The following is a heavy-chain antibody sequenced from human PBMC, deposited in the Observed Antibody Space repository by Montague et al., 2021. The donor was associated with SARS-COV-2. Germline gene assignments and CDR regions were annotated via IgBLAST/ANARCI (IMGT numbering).Heavy chain of an antibody. D-gene: IGHD3-9*01. CDR2: IDWDDDK. V-gene: IGHV2-70*04. Sequence: PALMKPRKTLTLTCTFSGFSLSTSGMRASWIRQPPGKALEWLARIDWDDDKFYSTSLKTRLTISKDTSKNQVVLTMTNMDPVDTATYYCARSYYDILTAYYTPFDYWGQGTLVTVSS. CDR1: GFSLSTSGMR. CDR3: ARSYYDILTAYYTPFDY. J-gene: IGHJ4*02.